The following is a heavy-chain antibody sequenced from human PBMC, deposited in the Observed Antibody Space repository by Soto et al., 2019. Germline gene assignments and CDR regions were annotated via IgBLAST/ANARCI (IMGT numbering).Heavy chain of an antibody. CDR1: GFSVGSNY. Sequence: EVQLVETGGGLIHPGGSLRLSCAASGFSVGSNYMTWVRQSPGKGLEWVSLIYSNGDTDYAYSVKGRFSISRDNFKNTLYLQMNNLRDADTAVYHCARKSVSSPVPEADGVWGRGTLVTVSS. D-gene: IGHD2-8*01. CDR3: ARKSVSSPVPEADGV. V-gene: IGHV3-53*02. CDR2: IYSNGDT. J-gene: IGHJ4*02.